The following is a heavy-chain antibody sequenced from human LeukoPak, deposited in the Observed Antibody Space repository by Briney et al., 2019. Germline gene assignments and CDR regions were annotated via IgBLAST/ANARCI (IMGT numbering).Heavy chain of an antibody. Sequence: GGSLRLSCAASGFTFSSYWMHWVRHAPEKGLVWVSRINTDGSSTSYADSVKGRFTISRDNAKNTLYLQMNSLRAEDTAVYYCARDEGGSYRWGQGTLVTVSS. J-gene: IGHJ5*02. CDR2: INTDGSST. CDR3: ARDEGGSYR. D-gene: IGHD1-26*01. V-gene: IGHV3-74*01. CDR1: GFTFSSYW.